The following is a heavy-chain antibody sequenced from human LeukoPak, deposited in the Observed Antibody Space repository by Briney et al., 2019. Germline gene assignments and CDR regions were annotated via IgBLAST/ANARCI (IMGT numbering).Heavy chain of an antibody. V-gene: IGHV3-23*01. Sequence: GGSLRLSCAASGFTFSNYAMNWVRQAPGKGLEWVSAISSSGGTTNYADSVKGRFTVSRDNSKNTLYLQLNSLRAEDTAVYYCARGKESIYSEILGWGQGTLVTVSS. D-gene: IGHD2-21*01. CDR1: GFTFSNYA. J-gene: IGHJ4*02. CDR3: ARGKESIYSEILG. CDR2: ISSSGGTT.